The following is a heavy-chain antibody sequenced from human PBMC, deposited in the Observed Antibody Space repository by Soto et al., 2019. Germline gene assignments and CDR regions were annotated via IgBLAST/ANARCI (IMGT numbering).Heavy chain of an antibody. D-gene: IGHD3-22*01. Sequence: GSGSYAGEPTQTLTLTCTFSGFSLSTSGVGVGWIRKPPGKALEWLALIYWNDDKRYSPSLKSRLTITKDTSKNQVVLTMTKMDPVDTATYYCAHAPIQDYDSSGYYALGRKSYYFDYWGQGTLVTVSS. CDR1: GFSLSTSGVG. CDR2: IYWNDDK. J-gene: IGHJ4*02. CDR3: AHAPIQDYDSSGYYALGRKSYYFDY. V-gene: IGHV2-5*01.